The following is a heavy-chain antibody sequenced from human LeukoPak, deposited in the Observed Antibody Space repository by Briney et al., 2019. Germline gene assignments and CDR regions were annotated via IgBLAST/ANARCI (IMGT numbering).Heavy chain of an antibody. D-gene: IGHD3-22*01. CDR3: ATTKFYDSSGYVDY. CDR1: GFTFSSYE. CDR2: ISSSGSTI. J-gene: IGHJ4*02. V-gene: IGHV3-48*03. Sequence: PGGSLRLSCAASGFTFSSYEMNWVRQAPGKGLEWVSYISSSGSTIYYADSVKGRFTISRDNAKNSLYLQMNSLRAEDTAVYYCATTKFYDSSGYVDYWGQGTLVTVSS.